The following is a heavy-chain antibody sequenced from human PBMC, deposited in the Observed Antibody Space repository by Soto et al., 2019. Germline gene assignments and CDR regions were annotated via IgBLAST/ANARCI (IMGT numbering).Heavy chain of an antibody. D-gene: IGHD3-22*01. V-gene: IGHV3-53*01. Sequence: GGSLRLSCAASGFSVSSSHMIWVRQAPGKGLEWVSVIYSGGATYYAVSVKGRFTISRDRSKNTVYLQMDGLRTEDTAVYHCARGTFYYDSHAYYGYWGQGTVVTVSS. J-gene: IGHJ4*02. CDR1: GFSVSSSH. CDR2: IYSGGAT. CDR3: ARGTFYYDSHAYYGY.